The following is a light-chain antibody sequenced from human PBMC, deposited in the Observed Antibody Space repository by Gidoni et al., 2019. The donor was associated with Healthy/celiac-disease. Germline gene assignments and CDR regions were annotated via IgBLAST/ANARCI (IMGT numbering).Light chain of an antibody. CDR1: SSDVGGYNY. CDR2: DVS. J-gene: IGLJ2*01. CDR3: SSYTSSTL. V-gene: IGLV2-14*04. Sequence: PGQSITISCTGTSSDVGGYNYVSWYQQHPGKAPKRMIYDVSNRPSGVSNRFSGSKSGNTASLTISGLQAEDEADYYFSSYTSSTLFGGGTKLTVL.